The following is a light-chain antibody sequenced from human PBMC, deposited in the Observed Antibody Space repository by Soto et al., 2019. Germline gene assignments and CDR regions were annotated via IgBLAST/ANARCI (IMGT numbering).Light chain of an antibody. CDR3: CSYAGSSTPFV. V-gene: IGLV2-23*02. CDR2: EVS. Sequence: QSALTQPASVSGSPGQSITISCTGTSCDVGSYNLVSWYQQHPGKAPKLMIYEVSKRPSGVSNRFSGSKSGNTASLTISGLQAEDEADYYCCSYAGSSTPFVFGTGTKLTVL. J-gene: IGLJ1*01. CDR1: SCDVGSYNL.